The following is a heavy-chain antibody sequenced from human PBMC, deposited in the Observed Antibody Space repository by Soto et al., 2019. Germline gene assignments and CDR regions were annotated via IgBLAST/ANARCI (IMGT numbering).Heavy chain of an antibody. CDR3: ARVDVYFFDY. Sequence: VQLVQSGAEVKTPGASVKVSCKASGYTFISYDINWVRQATGQGLEWIGWMNPNTGDTGYAKKFQGRVTMTRNTSINTANLELSSLRSDDTAVYFCARVDVYFFDYLGQGTLVTVSS. D-gene: IGHD1-26*01. V-gene: IGHV1-8*01. CDR1: GYTFISYD. J-gene: IGHJ4*02. CDR2: MNPNTGDT.